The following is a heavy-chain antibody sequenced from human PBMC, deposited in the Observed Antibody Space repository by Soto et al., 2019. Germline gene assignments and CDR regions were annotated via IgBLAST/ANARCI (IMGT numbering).Heavy chain of an antibody. CDR3: ARDGAGGYYYYYYYMDV. CDR1: GYTFTSYG. D-gene: IGHD2-15*01. CDR2: ISAYNGNT. V-gene: IGHV1-18*01. Sequence: ASVKVSCKASGYTFTSYGISWVRQAPGQGLEWMGWISAYNGNTNYAQKLQGRVTMTTDTSTSTAYMELRSLRSDDTAVYYCARDGAGGYYYYYYYMDVRGKGTTVTVSS. J-gene: IGHJ6*03.